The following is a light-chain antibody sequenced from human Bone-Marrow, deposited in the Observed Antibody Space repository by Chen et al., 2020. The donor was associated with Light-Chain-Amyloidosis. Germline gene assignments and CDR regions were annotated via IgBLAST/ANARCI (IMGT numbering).Light chain of an antibody. CDR1: NIGSTS. CDR3: QVWDRSSDRPV. V-gene: IGLV3-21*02. Sequence: SYVLTHPSSLSVAPGQTATLACGGNNIGSTSVHWYQQTPDQAPLLVVYDDSDRPSGIPERLSGYNSGNTATLTISRVEAGDEADYYCQVWDRSSDRPVFGGGTKLTVL. CDR2: DDS. J-gene: IGLJ3*02.